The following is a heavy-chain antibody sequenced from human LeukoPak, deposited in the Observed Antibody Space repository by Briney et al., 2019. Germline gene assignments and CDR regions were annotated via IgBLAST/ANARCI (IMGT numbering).Heavy chain of an antibody. Sequence: GGSLRLSCVASGFTFTDYYMTWIRQAPGKGLEWVSYISGVASDIHYADSVKGRFTISRDNAKNSVYLQMNSLRAEDTAVYYCARGGAHGMDVWGQGTTVTVSS. CDR2: ISGVASDI. J-gene: IGHJ6*02. CDR3: ARGGAHGMDV. D-gene: IGHD1-26*01. CDR1: GFTFTDYY. V-gene: IGHV3-11*01.